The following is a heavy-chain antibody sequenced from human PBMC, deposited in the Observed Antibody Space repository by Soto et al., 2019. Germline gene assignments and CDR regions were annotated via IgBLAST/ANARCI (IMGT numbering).Heavy chain of an antibody. V-gene: IGHV3-23*01. Sequence: GGSLRLSCASSVFTFINYAMSWVRQAPGKGLEWVSAISGSGGSSYYADSVKGRFTISRDNSKNTLFLQMNSLRAEDTAVFYCAKVADGYLFSSNFQHWGQGTLVTVSS. CDR1: VFTFINYA. D-gene: IGHD2-21*01. J-gene: IGHJ1*01. CDR3: AKVADGYLFSSNFQH. CDR2: ISGSGGSS.